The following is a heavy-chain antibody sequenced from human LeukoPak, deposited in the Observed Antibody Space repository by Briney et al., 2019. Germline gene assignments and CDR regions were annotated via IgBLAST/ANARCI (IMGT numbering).Heavy chain of an antibody. V-gene: IGHV1-18*01. CDR3: ARDQLSTVTSFDY. Sequence: ASVKVSCKTSGYSFTDYGISWVRQAPGQGLEWMGWINPYNDNSNYAQKLQGRVTMTTDTSTTTAYMELRSLRSDDTAVFYCARDQLSTVTSFDYWGQGTLVTVSS. CDR1: GYSFTDYG. J-gene: IGHJ4*02. D-gene: IGHD4-11*01. CDR2: INPYNDNS.